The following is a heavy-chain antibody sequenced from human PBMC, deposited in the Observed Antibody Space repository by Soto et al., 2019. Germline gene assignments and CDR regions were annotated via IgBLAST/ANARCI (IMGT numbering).Heavy chain of an antibody. V-gene: IGHV5-51*01. D-gene: IGHD3-16*01. CDR3: VRHNRGSYGAFDI. CDR2: IYPGDSDI. Sequence: EVQLVQSGAEVKKPGESLKISCKGSGYSFTSYWIGWVRQMPGKGLEWMGIIYPGDSDIRNSPSFQGQVTISADKSIHAAYLQWSSLKASDTAMYYGVRHNRGSYGAFDIWGQGTMVTVSS. J-gene: IGHJ3*02. CDR1: GYSFTSYW.